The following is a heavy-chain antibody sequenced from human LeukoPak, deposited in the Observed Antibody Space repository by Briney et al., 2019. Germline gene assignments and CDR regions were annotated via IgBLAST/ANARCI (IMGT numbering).Heavy chain of an antibody. Sequence: GGSLKLSCAASGFTFSSYEMNWVRQAPGKGLEWVSYISSSGSTIYYADSVKGRFTISRDNAKNSLYLQMNSLRAEDTAVYYCARDPPWEMATTGLLDYWGQGTLVTVSS. D-gene: IGHD5-24*01. CDR1: GFTFSSYE. CDR2: ISSSGSTI. V-gene: IGHV3-48*03. CDR3: ARDPPWEMATTGLLDY. J-gene: IGHJ4*02.